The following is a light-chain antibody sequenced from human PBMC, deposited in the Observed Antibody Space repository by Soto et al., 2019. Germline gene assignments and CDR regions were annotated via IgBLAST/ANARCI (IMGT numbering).Light chain of an antibody. CDR3: QSYDSSLSGYV. Sequence: QSVLTQPPSLSGAPGQRVTISCTGSTSNIGAGYDVHWYQQLPGTAPKLLIYGNSNRPSGVPDRFSGSKSGTSASLAITGLKAEDEADYYCQSYDSSLSGYVFGTGTKVTVL. V-gene: IGLV1-40*01. CDR2: GNS. J-gene: IGLJ1*01. CDR1: TSNIGAGYD.